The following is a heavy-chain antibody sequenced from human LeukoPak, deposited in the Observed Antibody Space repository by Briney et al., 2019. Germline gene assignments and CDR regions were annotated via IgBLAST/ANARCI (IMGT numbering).Heavy chain of an antibody. D-gene: IGHD1/OR15-1a*01. Sequence: GASVKVSCKSSGYTLTDYHIHWVRQPPGQGLEWMGMVAPSNGDINYAHNFQARVSMTRDTSTTTVYMDLSSLTAEDTAVYFCARERPGTCYFDYWGQGTLVTVSS. CDR1: GYTLTDYH. J-gene: IGHJ4*02. V-gene: IGHV1-46*01. CDR2: VAPSNGDI. CDR3: ARERPGTCYFDY.